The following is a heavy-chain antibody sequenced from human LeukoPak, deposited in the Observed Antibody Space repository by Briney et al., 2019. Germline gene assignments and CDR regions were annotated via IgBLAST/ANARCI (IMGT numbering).Heavy chain of an antibody. CDR3: ARRRHRGYFDY. J-gene: IGHJ4*02. V-gene: IGHV4-39*01. CDR1: GGSFSSCSYN. D-gene: IGHD1-14*01. CDR2: IYYSGST. Sequence: SETLSLTCPVSGGSFSSCSYNWGGIPQPPGKGRKWIGSIYYSGSTYYNPSLKSRVTISVDTSKNQFSLKLSSVTAADTAVYYCARRRHRGYFDYWGQGTLVTVSS.